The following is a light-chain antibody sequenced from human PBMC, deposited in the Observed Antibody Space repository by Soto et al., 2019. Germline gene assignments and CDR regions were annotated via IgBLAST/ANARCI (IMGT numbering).Light chain of an antibody. CDR3: QACDSTLGDPV. J-gene: IGLJ3*02. Sequence: QSVLTQPPSVSGAPGQRVTISCTGSSSNIGAGYDVHWYQHVPGTAPRLLIYGNSNRPSGVPDRFSGSKSGTSASLAITGLQGEEEADLYCQACDSTLGDPVFRGGITLTVL. CDR1: SSNIGAGYD. CDR2: GNS. V-gene: IGLV1-40*01.